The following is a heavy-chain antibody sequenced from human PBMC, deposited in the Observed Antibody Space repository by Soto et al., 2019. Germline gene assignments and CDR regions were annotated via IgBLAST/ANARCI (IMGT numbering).Heavy chain of an antibody. CDR2: ISSSSSYI. CDR3: AREMGVVDFWSGYLAPPGYYYGMDV. CDR1: GFTFSSYS. Sequence: GGSLRLSCAASGFTFSSYSMNWVRQAPGKGLEWVSSISSSSSYIYYADSVKGRFTISRDNAKNSLYLQMNSLRAEDTAVYYCAREMGVVDFWSGYLAPPGYYYGMDVWGQGTTVTVSS. V-gene: IGHV3-21*01. D-gene: IGHD3-3*01. J-gene: IGHJ6*02.